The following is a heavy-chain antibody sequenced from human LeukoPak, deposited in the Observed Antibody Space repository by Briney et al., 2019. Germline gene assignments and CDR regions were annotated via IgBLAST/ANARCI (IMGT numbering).Heavy chain of an antibody. CDR3: ARDPLNGALDI. J-gene: IGHJ3*02. CDR1: GFSFSGSW. D-gene: IGHD2-8*01. V-gene: IGHV3-7*01. CDR2: MNPAGSEI. Sequence: GGSLRLSCEASGFSFSGSWMSWVRQVPGKGLEWLADMNPAGSEILYVDSVKGRFTTSRDNSKNSLYLQMDGLRAEDTAVYYCARDPLNGALDIWGRGTLVTVSS.